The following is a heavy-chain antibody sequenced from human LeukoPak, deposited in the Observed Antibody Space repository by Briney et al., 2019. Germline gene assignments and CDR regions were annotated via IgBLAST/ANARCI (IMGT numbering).Heavy chain of an antibody. CDR3: ARHVGSSWPRSWFHP. J-gene: IGHJ5*02. CDR1: GGSISSSDYY. Sequence: SETLSLTCTVSGGSISSSDYYWGWIRQPPGKGLEWIGSIYYSGSTYYNPSLKTRVTLSVDTSKNLFSLSLISVTAADTAVYYCARHVGSSWPRSWFHPWGQGTLVTVSS. CDR2: IYYSGST. V-gene: IGHV4-39*01. D-gene: IGHD6-13*01.